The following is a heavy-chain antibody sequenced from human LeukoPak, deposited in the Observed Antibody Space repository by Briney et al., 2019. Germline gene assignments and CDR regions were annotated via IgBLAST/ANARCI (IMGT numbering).Heavy chain of an antibody. Sequence: GGSLRLSCAASGFTSSSYSMNWVRQAPGKGLEWVSSISSSSSYIYYADSVKGRFTISRDNAKNSLYLQMNSLRAEDTAVYYCASFGGSYYADPDYWGQGTLVTVSS. D-gene: IGHD1-26*01. CDR3: ASFGGSYYADPDY. CDR2: ISSSSSYI. V-gene: IGHV3-21*01. J-gene: IGHJ4*02. CDR1: GFTSSSYS.